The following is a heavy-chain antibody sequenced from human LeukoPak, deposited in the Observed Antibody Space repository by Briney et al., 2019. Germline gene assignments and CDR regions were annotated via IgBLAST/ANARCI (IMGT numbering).Heavy chain of an antibody. CDR2: MNPNSGNT. D-gene: IGHD3-10*01. V-gene: IGHV1-8*01. CDR1: GYTFTSYD. CDR3: ARSLATNYYGSGSHTHMDV. J-gene: IGHJ6*03. Sequence: ASVKVSCKASGYTFTSYDINWVRQATRQGLEWMGWMNPNSGNTGYAQKFQGRVTMTRNTSISTAYMELSSLRSEDTAVYYCARSLATNYYGSGSHTHMDVWAKGPRSPSP.